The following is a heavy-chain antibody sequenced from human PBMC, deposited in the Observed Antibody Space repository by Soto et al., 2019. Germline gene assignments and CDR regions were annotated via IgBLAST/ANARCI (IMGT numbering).Heavy chain of an antibody. V-gene: IGHV3-48*01. CDR1: DGTIGAYS. CDR3: APDLQGYSSTQTPFDY. Sequence: GGSMSDSWGAADGTIGAYSGNWVRQAPGKGLEWVSYITSSSSIYYADSVKGRFTISRDNAKNSLYLQMNSLRAEDTAVYYCAPDLQGYSSTQTPFDYWGQGTLVTVSS. CDR2: ITSSSSI. J-gene: IGHJ4*02. D-gene: IGHD6-19*01.